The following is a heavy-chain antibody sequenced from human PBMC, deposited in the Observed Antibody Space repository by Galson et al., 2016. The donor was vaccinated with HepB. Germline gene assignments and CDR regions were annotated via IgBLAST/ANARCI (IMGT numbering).Heavy chain of an antibody. CDR3: GRGEGSVVVVTLDY. D-gene: IGHD2-21*02. CDR1: GGTFSSFA. J-gene: IGHJ4*02. Sequence: SVKVSCKASGGTFSSFAISWMRQAPGQGLEWMGGIIPIFGSATYAQKFQGRLTITADKSTNTASMELSSLTSEDTAVYYCGRGEGSVVVVTLDYWGQGTLVTVSS. CDR2: IIPIFGSA. V-gene: IGHV1-69*06.